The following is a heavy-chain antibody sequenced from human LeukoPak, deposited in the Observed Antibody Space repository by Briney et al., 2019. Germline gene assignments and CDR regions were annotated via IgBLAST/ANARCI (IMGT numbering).Heavy chain of an antibody. CDR1: GFTFSSYW. Sequence: GGSLRLSRAASGFTFSSYWMSWVRQAPGKGLEWVANIKQDGSEKYYVDSVKGRFTISRDNAKNSLYLQMNSLRAEDTAVYYCARTRITMIVVDPNWYFDLWGRGTLVTVSS. V-gene: IGHV3-7*01. CDR2: IKQDGSEK. J-gene: IGHJ2*01. D-gene: IGHD3-22*01. CDR3: ARTRITMIVVDPNWYFDL.